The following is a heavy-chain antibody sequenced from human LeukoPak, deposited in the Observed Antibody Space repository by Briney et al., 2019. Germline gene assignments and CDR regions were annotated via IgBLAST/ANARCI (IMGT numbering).Heavy chain of an antibody. D-gene: IGHD2-15*01. J-gene: IGHJ6*02. CDR1: GFTFSSYA. CDR3: AKDEEVVVGYYYYGMDV. CDR2: ISGSGGST. V-gene: IGHV3-23*01. Sequence: GGSLRLSCAASGFTFSSYAMSWVRRAPGKGLEWVSAISGSGGSTYYADSVKGRFTISRDNSKNTLYLQMNSLRAEDTAVYYCAKDEEVVVGYYYYGMDVWGQGTTVTVSS.